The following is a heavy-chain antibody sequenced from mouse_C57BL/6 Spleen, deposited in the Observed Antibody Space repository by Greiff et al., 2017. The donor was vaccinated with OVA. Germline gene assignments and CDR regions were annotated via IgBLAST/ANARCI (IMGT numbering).Heavy chain of an antibody. D-gene: IGHD4-1*01. Sequence: EVKLMESGGGLVQSGRSLRLSCATSGFTFSDFYMEWVRQAPGKGLEWIAASRNKANDYTTEYSASVKGRFIVSRDTSQSILYLQMNALRAEDTAIYYCARDAPLGGYFDYWGQGTTLTVSS. V-gene: IGHV7-1*01. CDR3: ARDAPLGGYFDY. CDR1: GFTFSDFY. J-gene: IGHJ2*01. CDR2: SRNKANDYTT.